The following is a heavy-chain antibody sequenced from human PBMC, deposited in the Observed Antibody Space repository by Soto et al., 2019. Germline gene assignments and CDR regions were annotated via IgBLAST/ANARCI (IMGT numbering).Heavy chain of an antibody. CDR2: IIPIFGTA. V-gene: IGHV1-69*06. J-gene: IGHJ5*02. CDR3: ARESLIAARHEGNWFDP. CDR1: GGTFSSYA. D-gene: IGHD6-6*01. Sequence: SVKVSCKASGGTFSSYAISWVRQAPGQGLEWMGGIIPIFGTANYAQKFQGRVTITADKSTSTAYMELSSLRSEDTAVYYCARESLIAARHEGNWFDPWGQGTLVTVSS.